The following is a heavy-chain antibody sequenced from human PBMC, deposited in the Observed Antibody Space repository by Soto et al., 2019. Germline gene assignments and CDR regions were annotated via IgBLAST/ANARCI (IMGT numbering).Heavy chain of an antibody. J-gene: IGHJ4*02. CDR3: ATVRAYCGGFFYYFDY. CDR2: FDPEDGET. CDR1: GYTLTELS. D-gene: IGHD2-21*01. V-gene: IGHV1-24*01. Sequence: ASVKVSCKVSGYTLTELSMHWVRQAPGKGLEWMGGFDPEDGETIYAQKFQGRATMTEDTSTDTAYMELSSLRSEDTAVYYCATVRAYCGGFFYYFDYWRQSTLFPDSS.